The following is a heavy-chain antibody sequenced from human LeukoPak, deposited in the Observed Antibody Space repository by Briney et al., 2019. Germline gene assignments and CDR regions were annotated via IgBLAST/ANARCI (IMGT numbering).Heavy chain of an antibody. V-gene: IGHV4-59*01. CDR1: GDFITAYY. CDR3: ARFNVVVTANFDY. CDR2: IYYSGST. Sequence: SETLSLTCTVSGDFITAYYWSWIRQPPGKGLEWIGYIYYSGSTNYNPSLKSRVTISVDTSKNQFSLKLSSVTAADTAVYYCARFNVVVTANFDYWGQGTLVTVSS. J-gene: IGHJ4*02. D-gene: IGHD2-21*02.